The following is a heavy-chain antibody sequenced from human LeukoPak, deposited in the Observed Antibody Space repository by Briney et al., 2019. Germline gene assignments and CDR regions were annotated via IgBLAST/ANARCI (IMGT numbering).Heavy chain of an antibody. CDR1: GGSISSYY. V-gene: IGHV4-59*08. CDR3: ARVYSSCGFDY. D-gene: IGHD6-6*01. CDR2: IFYSGST. Sequence: PSETLSLTCTVSGGSISSYYWSWIRQPPGKGLEWIGYIFYSGSTNYNPSLKSRVTISVDTSKNQFSLNLNSVTAADTAVYYCARVYSSCGFDYWGQGTLVTVSS. J-gene: IGHJ4*02.